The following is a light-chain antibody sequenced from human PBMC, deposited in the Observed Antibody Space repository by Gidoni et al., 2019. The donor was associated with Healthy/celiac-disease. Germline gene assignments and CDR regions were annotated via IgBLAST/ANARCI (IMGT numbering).Light chain of an antibody. J-gene: IGKJ1*01. CDR2: GTS. V-gene: IGKV1-27*01. CDR1: QGISSY. CDR3: QRTYHVS. Sequence: DIQLTQSPSSLSASVGDRVTITRRVSQGISSYLNWYRQQQGKVPKLLISGTSNLQSGVPSRFSGSGSETDFTLTISRLQPEDVATYYGQRTYHVSFGQGTKVEIK.